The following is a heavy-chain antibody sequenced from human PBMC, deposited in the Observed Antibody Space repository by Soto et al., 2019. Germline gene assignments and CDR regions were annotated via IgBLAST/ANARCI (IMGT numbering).Heavy chain of an antibody. CDR3: MRAYGDYVNGVKRRYCGL. Sequence: PSETLSLTCTVSGDSISSASFFWGWIRQPPGKGVEWIGSVYFVGNSYYNPSHKSRVSISVDASNNQFSLRLSSMTAADTAVYCCMRAYGDYVNGVKRRYCGLWGQGTLVTVSS. CDR1: GDSISSASFF. CDR2: VYFVGNS. V-gene: IGHV4-39*01. D-gene: IGHD4-17*01. J-gene: IGHJ4*02.